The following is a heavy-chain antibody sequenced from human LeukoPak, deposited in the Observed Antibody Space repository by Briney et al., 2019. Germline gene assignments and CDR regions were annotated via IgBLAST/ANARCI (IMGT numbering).Heavy chain of an antibody. J-gene: IGHJ6*02. Sequence: GASVKVSCKAFAFSFTSFGINWVRQAPGQGLEWMGWISGYNGDTKYAQKFQGRVTMTTDTSTSTAYMELRSLRSDDTAVYYCAREGRSSSWYGGTTYYGMDVWGQGTTVTVSS. V-gene: IGHV1-18*01. D-gene: IGHD6-13*01. CDR3: AREGRSSSWYGGTTYYGMDV. CDR1: AFSFTSFG. CDR2: ISGYNGDT.